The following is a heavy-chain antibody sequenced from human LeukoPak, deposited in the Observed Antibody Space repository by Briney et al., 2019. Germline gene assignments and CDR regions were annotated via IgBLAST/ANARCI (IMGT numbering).Heavy chain of an antibody. Sequence: GGSLRLSCAASGFTFSSYDMSWVRQAPGKGLEWVSIISGSGTVTYYADSVKGRFTISRDNSKNTLYLQMNSLRAEDTAVYYCAKTSVGEGRIIGSGYFDNWGQGTLVTVSS. CDR1: GFTFSSYD. J-gene: IGHJ4*02. CDR3: AKTSVGEGRIIGSGYFDN. V-gene: IGHV3-23*01. CDR2: ISGSGTVT. D-gene: IGHD2-15*01.